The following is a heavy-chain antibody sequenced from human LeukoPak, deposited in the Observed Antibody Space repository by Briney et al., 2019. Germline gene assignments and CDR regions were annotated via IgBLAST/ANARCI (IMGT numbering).Heavy chain of an antibody. CDR3: ASPNYDILTGYYSHFAY. D-gene: IGHD3-9*01. Sequence: SETLSLTCAVSGGSISSSNWWSWVRQPPGKGLEWIGEIYHSGSTYYNPSLKSRVTISVDKSKNQFSLKLSSVTAADTAVYYCASPNYDILTGYYSHFAYWGQGTLVTVSS. V-gene: IGHV4-4*02. CDR1: GGSISSSNW. CDR2: IYHSGST. J-gene: IGHJ4*02.